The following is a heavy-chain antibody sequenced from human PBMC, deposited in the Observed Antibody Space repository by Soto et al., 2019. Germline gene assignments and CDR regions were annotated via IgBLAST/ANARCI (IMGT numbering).Heavy chain of an antibody. CDR2: ISSDGTNT. V-gene: IGHV3-74*01. CDR3: QAEDGIRDCRAVSAFLLNRSSDL. J-gene: IGHJ2*01. D-gene: IGHD3-9*01. Sequence: QVPGKGLVWVSRISSDGTNTNYADSVKGRFTISRDNAKNTLYLQMNSLRAEDTAVFFFQAEDGIRDCRAVSAFLLNRSSDL.